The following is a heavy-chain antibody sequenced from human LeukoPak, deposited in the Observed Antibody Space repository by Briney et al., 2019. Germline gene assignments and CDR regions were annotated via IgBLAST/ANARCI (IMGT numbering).Heavy chain of an antibody. CDR1: GFTFSTYC. CDR2: ICPDGTVT. CDR3: VRDFRSADY. V-gene: IGHV3-74*01. J-gene: IGHJ4*02. Sequence: EGPLRLSCAASGFTFSTYCMHWVRQAPGKGPMWVSRICPDGTVTNYADSVKARFIISRDNARNTVYLQMNSLRVEDTAVYYCVRDFRSADYWGQGTLVTVSS.